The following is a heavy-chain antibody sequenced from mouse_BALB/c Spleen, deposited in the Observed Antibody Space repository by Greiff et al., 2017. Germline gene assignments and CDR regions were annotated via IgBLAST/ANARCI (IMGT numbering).Heavy chain of an antibody. CDR3: ASTGYQYYYAMDY. D-gene: IGHD1-1*01. CDR2: ISYSGST. J-gene: IGHJ4*01. V-gene: IGHV3-2*02. CDR1: GYSITSDYA. Sequence: EVKLLESGPGLVKPSQSLSLTCTVTGYSITSDYAWNWIRQFPGNKLEWMGYISYSGSTSYNPSLKSRISITRDTSKNQFFLQLNSVTTEDTATYYCASTGYQYYYAMDYWGQGTSVTVSS.